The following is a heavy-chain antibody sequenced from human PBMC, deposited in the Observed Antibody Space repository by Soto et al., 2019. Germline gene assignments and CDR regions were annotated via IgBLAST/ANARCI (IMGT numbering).Heavy chain of an antibody. Sequence: SETLSLTCNVSGGSISNYYWNWIRQPPGKRLEWIGYISDSGSTKYNPSLMSRVTISADMSKNQVSLKVKSVAAADTAIYYCAMARLVALTTRDAFQYRGQGTLVTVSS. CDR2: ISDSGST. J-gene: IGHJ4*02. V-gene: IGHV4-59*01. CDR3: AMARLVALTTRDAFQY. D-gene: IGHD1-1*01. CDR1: GGSISNYY.